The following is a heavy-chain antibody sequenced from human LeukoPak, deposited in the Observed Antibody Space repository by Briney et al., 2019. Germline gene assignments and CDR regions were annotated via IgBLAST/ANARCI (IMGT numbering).Heavy chain of an antibody. D-gene: IGHD3-16*01. Sequence: SETLSLTCTVSGGSISGHYWTWIRKPPGKGLEWIGQIHYSGRPDYNPSLKSRVTISVDTSKNQLSLKVTSVTGADTAVYYCARFGVDYDMDVWGQGTTVTVSS. CDR1: GGSISGHY. CDR3: ARFGVDYDMDV. CDR2: IHYSGRP. J-gene: IGHJ6*02. V-gene: IGHV4-59*11.